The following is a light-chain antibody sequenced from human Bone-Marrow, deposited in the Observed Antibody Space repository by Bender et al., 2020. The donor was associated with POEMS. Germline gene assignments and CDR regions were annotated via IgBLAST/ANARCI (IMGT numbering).Light chain of an antibody. CDR3: SAWDDSLSGWV. Sequence: QSVVTQPPSLSEAPRQRVTIPCSGSSSNIGNHGVNWYQQLPGEAPKLLIYYDDLLTPGVSDRFSASKSGTSASLAVSELQSEDEALYYCSAWDDSLSGWVFGEETEL. J-gene: IGLJ3*02. CDR2: YDD. V-gene: IGLV1-36*01. CDR1: SSNIGNHG.